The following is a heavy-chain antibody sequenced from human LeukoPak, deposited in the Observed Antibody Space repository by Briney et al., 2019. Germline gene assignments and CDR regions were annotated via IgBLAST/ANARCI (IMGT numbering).Heavy chain of an antibody. CDR3: ARDGHARGFGELLYPPSDMYYYYYMDV. Sequence: GASVKVSCKASGYTFAGYYMHWVRQAPGQGLEWMGWINPNSGGTNYAQKFQGRVTMTRDTSISTAYMQLSRLRSDDTAVYYCARDGHARGFGELLYPPSDMYYYYYMDVWGKGTTVTVSS. CDR1: GYTFAGYY. V-gene: IGHV1-2*02. D-gene: IGHD3-10*01. J-gene: IGHJ6*03. CDR2: INPNSGGT.